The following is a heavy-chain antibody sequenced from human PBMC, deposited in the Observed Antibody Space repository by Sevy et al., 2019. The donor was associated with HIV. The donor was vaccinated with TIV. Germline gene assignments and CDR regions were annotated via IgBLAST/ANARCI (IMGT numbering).Heavy chain of an antibody. V-gene: IGHV3-30*18. CDR2: ISYDGSNK. CDR3: AKVRGSAAAGMGMAAEYFQH. CDR1: GFTFSSYG. J-gene: IGHJ1*01. D-gene: IGHD6-13*01. Sequence: GGSLRLSCAASGFTFSSYGMHWVRQAPGKGLEWVAVISYDGSNKYYADSVKGRFTISRDNSKNTLYLQMNSLRAEDTAVYYCAKVRGSAAAGMGMAAEYFQHWGQGTLVTVSS.